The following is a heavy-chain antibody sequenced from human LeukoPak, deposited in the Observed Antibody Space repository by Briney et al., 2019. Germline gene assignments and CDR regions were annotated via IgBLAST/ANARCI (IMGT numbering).Heavy chain of an antibody. CDR3: AKDYDGVNPFDF. V-gene: IGHV3-23*01. CDR1: GFIFSSYA. D-gene: IGHD3-3*01. Sequence: AGGSLRLSCAVSGFIFSSYAMSWVRQAPGKGLEWVSGITGGGDRTWYADSVEGRFTISRDNSKNTLYLQMSSLRAEDTALYYCAKDYDGVNPFDFWGQGTLVTVSS. J-gene: IGHJ4*02. CDR2: ITGGGDRT.